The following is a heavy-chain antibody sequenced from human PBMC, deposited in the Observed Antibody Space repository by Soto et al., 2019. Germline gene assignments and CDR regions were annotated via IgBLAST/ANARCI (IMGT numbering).Heavy chain of an antibody. CDR3: ASISGWPFDY. V-gene: IGHV1-46*01. J-gene: IGHJ4*02. CDR2: INPSGGST. Sequence: QVQLVQSGAEVKKPGASVKVSCKASGYTFTSYYMHWVRQAPGKGLEWMGIINPSGGSTSYAQKFQGRVTMTRDTSTSTVYMELSSLRSEDTAVYYCASISGWPFDYWGQGTLVTVSS. CDR1: GYTFTSYY. D-gene: IGHD6-19*01.